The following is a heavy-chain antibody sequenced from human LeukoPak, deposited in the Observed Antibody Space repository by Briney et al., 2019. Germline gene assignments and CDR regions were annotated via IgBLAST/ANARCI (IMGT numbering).Heavy chain of an antibody. V-gene: IGHV3-9*01. J-gene: IGHJ4*02. Sequence: GGSLRLSCAASGFTFDDYAMHWVRQAPGKGLEWVSGISWNSGSIGYADSVKGRFTISRDNAKNSLYLQMNSLRAEDTAVYYCSPIDYWGQGTLVTVSS. CDR3: SPIDY. CDR1: GFTFDDYA. CDR2: ISWNSGSI.